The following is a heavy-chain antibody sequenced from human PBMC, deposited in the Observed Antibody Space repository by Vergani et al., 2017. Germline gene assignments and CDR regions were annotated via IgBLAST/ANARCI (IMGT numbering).Heavy chain of an antibody. V-gene: IGHV3-30*04. CDR3: ARDRAILTGAYYYYYMDV. J-gene: IGHJ6*03. D-gene: IGHD3-9*01. Sequence: QVQLVESGGGVVQPGTSLRLSCVVSGFALNRHAMYWVRQAPGKGLEWVSFVSTGTKSQSYAESVKGRFTISRDSAKNSLYLQMDSLRAEDTAVYYCARDRAILTGAYYYYYMDVWGKGTTVTVSS. CDR2: VSTGTKSQ. CDR1: GFALNRHA.